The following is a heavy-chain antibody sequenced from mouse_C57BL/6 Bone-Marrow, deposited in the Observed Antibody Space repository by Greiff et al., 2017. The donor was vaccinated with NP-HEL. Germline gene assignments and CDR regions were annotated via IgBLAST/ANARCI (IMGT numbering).Heavy chain of an antibody. J-gene: IGHJ2*01. CDR1: GYTFTSYT. CDR3: ARGLGLDYFDY. V-gene: IGHV1-4*01. D-gene: IGHD4-1*01. Sequence: VQLQQSGAELARPGASVKMSCKASGYTFTSYTMHWVKQRPGQGLEWIGYINPSSGYTKYNQKFKDKATLTADKSSSTAYMQLSSLTSEDSAVYYCARGLGLDYFDYWGQGTTLTVSS. CDR2: INPSSGYT.